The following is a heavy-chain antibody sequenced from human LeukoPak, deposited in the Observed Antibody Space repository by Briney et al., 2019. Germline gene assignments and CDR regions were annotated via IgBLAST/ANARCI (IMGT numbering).Heavy chain of an antibody. CDR3: ARGYASTSQLDP. CDR1: GFTFSSYA. D-gene: IGHD6-13*01. J-gene: IGHJ5*02. V-gene: IGHV3-30*03. CDR2: ISFDGSNK. Sequence: PGGSLRLSCVASGFTFSSYAMHWVRQAPGKGLEWVAVISFDGSNKYYADSVKGRFTISRDNSKNTLYLHVSAEDTAIYYCARGYASTSQLDPWGQGTLVTVSS.